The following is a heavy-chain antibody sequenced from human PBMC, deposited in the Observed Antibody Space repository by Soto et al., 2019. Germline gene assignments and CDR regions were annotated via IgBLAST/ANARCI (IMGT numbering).Heavy chain of an antibody. J-gene: IGHJ6*02. V-gene: IGHV1-69*13. CDR3: AGGIILTGYLDHYYYYGMGV. D-gene: IGHD3-9*01. Sequence: SVKVSCKASGGTFSSYAISWVRQAPGQGLEWMGGIIPIFGTANYAQKFQGRVTITADESTSTAYMELSSLRSEDTAVYYCAGGIILTGYLDHYYYYGMGVWGQGTTVTVSS. CDR1: GGTFSSYA. CDR2: IIPIFGTA.